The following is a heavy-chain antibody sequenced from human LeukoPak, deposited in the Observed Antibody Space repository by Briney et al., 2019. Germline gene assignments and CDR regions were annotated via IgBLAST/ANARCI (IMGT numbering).Heavy chain of an antibody. V-gene: IGHV1-18*01. CDR1: GYTFTSYG. CDR3: ARDPTGPWAYGANDAFDI. J-gene: IGHJ3*02. Sequence: ASVKVSCKASGYTFTSYGISWVRQAPGQGLEWMGWISAYNGNTNYAQRLQGRVTMTTDTSTSTAYMELRSLRSDDTAVYYCARDPTGPWAYGANDAFDIWGQGTMVTVSS. CDR2: ISAYNGNT. D-gene: IGHD3-9*01.